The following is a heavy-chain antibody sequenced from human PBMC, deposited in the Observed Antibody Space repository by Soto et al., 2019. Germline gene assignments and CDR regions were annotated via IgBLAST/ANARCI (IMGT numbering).Heavy chain of an antibody. CDR1: GFTFSSYT. Sequence: GGSLRLSCAASGFTFSSYTMIWVRQAPGKGLEWVSTISNSGGSTDYADSVKGRFTISRDNSKNTVYLQMNSLRAEDTAVYYCAKDPPRDRTGSWLSFDYWGQGTLVTVS. CDR2: ISNSGGST. V-gene: IGHV3-23*01. CDR3: AKDPPRDRTGSWLSFDY. J-gene: IGHJ4*02. D-gene: IGHD6-13*01.